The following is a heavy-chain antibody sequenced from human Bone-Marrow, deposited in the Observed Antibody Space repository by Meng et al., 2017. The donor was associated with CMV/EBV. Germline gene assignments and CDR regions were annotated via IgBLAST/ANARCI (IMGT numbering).Heavy chain of an antibody. V-gene: IGHV4-38-2*02. D-gene: IGHD2-2*01. J-gene: IGHJ5*02. CDR1: GYSISSGYY. Sequence: SETLSLTCTVSGYSISSGYYWGWIRQPPGKGLEWIGSIYHSGSTYYNPSLKSRVTISVDTSKNQVSLKLSSVTAADTAVYYCVVVERSYWLEPWGQGTLVTVSS. CDR2: IYHSGST. CDR3: VVVERSYWLEP.